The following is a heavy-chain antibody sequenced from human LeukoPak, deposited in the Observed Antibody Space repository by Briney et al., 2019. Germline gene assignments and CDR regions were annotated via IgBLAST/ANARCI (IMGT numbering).Heavy chain of an antibody. CDR1: GFTFSSYW. CDR2: ISSSGSPK. CDR3: ARNTEWEIRD. Sequence: GGSLRLPCAASGFTFSSYWMSWVRQAPGKGLEWVSYISSSGSPKYYADSVKGRFTISRDNAKNSLYLQMSSLRTEDTAVYYCARNTEWEIRDWGQGILVTVSS. V-gene: IGHV3-48*04. D-gene: IGHD1-26*01. J-gene: IGHJ4*02.